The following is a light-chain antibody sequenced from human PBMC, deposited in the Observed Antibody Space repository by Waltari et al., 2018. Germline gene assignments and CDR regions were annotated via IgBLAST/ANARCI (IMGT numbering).Light chain of an antibody. CDR1: QSISRY. V-gene: IGKV3-20*01. CDR3: QNHERLPAM. CDR2: AAS. Sequence: VLTQFPGTLSLSPGERATLSCRASQSISRYLAWYQQRPGQAPRLRIYAASSRATGIPDRFSGSGSGTDFSLTISRLEPEDFAVYYCQNHERLPAMFGQGTKVEIK. J-gene: IGKJ1*01.